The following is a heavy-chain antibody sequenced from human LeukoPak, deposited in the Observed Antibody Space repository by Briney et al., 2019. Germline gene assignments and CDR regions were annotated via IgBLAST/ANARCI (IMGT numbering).Heavy chain of an antibody. D-gene: IGHD3-16*02. V-gene: IGHV4-59*01. J-gene: IGHJ2*01. Sequence: SETLSLTCTVSGGSISSYYWSWIRQPPGKGLEWIGYIYYSGSTNYNPSLKSRVTISVDTSKNQFSLKLSSVTAADTAVYYCARIPYDYVWGSYRYWYFDLWGRGTLVTVSS. CDR3: ARIPYDYVWGSYRYWYFDL. CDR1: GGSISSYY. CDR2: IYYSGST.